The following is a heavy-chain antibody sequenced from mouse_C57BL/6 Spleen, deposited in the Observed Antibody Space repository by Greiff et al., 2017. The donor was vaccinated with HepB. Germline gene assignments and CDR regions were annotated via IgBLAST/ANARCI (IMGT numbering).Heavy chain of an antibody. J-gene: IGHJ3*01. Sequence: EVKLEESGGGLVKPGGSLKLSCAASGFTFSSYAMSWVRQTPEKRLEWVATISDGGSYTYYPDNVKGRFTISRDNAKNNLYLQMSHLKSEDTAMYYCARGHGGAWFAYWGQGTLVTVSA. CDR3: ARGHGGAWFAY. CDR1: GFTFSSYA. D-gene: IGHD6-1*01. CDR2: ISDGGSYT. V-gene: IGHV5-4*03.